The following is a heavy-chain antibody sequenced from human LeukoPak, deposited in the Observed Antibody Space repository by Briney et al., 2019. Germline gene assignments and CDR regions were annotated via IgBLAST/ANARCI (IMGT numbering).Heavy chain of an antibody. V-gene: IGHV6-1*01. J-gene: IGHJ3*02. D-gene: IGHD1-7*01. CDR2: TYYRSKWNN. CDR1: EDSVSRNCAT. Sequence: SQTLSLTCAISEDSVSRNCATWNWIRQSPSRGLEWLGRTYYRSKWNNDYAVSVKSRIIINPDTSKNQFSLQLNSVTPEDTSVYYCARGTTAFDIWGQGTMVTVSS. CDR3: ARGTTAFDI.